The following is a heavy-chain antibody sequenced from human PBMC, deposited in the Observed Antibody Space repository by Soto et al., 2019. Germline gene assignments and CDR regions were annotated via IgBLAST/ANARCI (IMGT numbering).Heavy chain of an antibody. CDR1: GYTFTGYY. V-gene: IGHV1-2*02. D-gene: IGHD6-6*01. Sequence: ASVKFSCKASGYTFTGYYMHWVRQAPGQGLEWVGWINPDSGDTNYAQKFQGRVTVTRETSINTAYMEVNGLRSDDTAVYYCARSVSFTKPRPESWGQGTLVTVS. CDR3: ARSVSFTKPRPES. CDR2: INPDSGDT. J-gene: IGHJ5*02.